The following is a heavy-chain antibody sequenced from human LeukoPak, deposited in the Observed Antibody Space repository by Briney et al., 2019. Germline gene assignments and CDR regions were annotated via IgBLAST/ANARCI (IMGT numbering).Heavy chain of an antibody. CDR1: GGSFSGYY. Sequence: LSLTCAVYGGSFSGYYWSWIRQAPGKGLEWVSYISSSGSTIYYADSVKGRFTISRDNAKNSLYLQMNSLRAEDTAVYYCARDLLNYYGSGEAPTSYYGMDVWGQGTTVTVSS. CDR2: ISSSGSTI. V-gene: IGHV3-11*01. J-gene: IGHJ6*02. D-gene: IGHD3-10*01. CDR3: ARDLLNYYGSGEAPTSYYGMDV.